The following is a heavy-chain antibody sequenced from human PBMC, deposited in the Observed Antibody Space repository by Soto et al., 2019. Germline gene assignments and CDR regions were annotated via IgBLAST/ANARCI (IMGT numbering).Heavy chain of an antibody. CDR1: GFTVSSNY. V-gene: IGHV3-66*01. D-gene: IGHD1-7*01. CDR3: ASGWTGTTRYFDY. CDR2: IYSGGST. J-gene: IGHJ4*02. Sequence: GGSLRLSCAASGFTVSSNYMSWVRQAPGKGLEWVSVIYSGGSTYYADSVKGRFTISRDNSKNTLYLQMNSLRAEDTAVYYCASGWTGTTRYFDYWGQGTLVTVSS.